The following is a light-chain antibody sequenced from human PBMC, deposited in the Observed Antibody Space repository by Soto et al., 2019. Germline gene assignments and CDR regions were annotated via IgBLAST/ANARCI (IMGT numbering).Light chain of an antibody. CDR3: QQYGSSPRT. CDR1: QSVSSSY. Sequence: EIVLTQSPGTLSLSPGERGTLSCRASQSVSSSYLAWYQQKPGQAPRLLMYGTSTRATGTPDRFSGSGSGTDFTLTISSLEPEDVAVYYCQQYGSSPRTFGQRTKVEVK. J-gene: IGKJ1*01. CDR2: GTS. V-gene: IGKV3-20*01.